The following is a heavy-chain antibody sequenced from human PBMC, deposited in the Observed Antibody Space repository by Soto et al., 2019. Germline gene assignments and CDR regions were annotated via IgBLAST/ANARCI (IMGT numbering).Heavy chain of an antibody. J-gene: IGHJ6*02. D-gene: IGHD3-3*01. CDR2: IYYSGST. V-gene: IGHV4-31*02. CDR3: AKSYDFWSGRTRYYYYGMDV. CDR1: GGSISSGGYY. Sequence: SETLSLTXTVSGGSISSGGYYWSWIRQHPGKGLEWIGYIYYSGSTYYNPSLKSRVTISVDTSKNQFSLKLSSVTAADTAVYYCAKSYDFWSGRTRYYYYGMDVWGQGTTVTVSS.